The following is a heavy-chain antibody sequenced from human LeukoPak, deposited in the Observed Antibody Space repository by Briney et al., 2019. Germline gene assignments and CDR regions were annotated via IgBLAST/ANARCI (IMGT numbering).Heavy chain of an antibody. D-gene: IGHD3-10*01. V-gene: IGHV4-39*01. CDR2: VYYSGST. Sequence: SETLFLTCTVSGGSISSSSYYWGWIRQPPGKGLEWIGSVYYSGSTYYNPSLKSRVTISVDTSKNQFSLKLSSVTAADTAVYYCARAGLETYYGKSYFDYWGQGTLVTVSS. J-gene: IGHJ4*02. CDR3: ARAGLETYYGKSYFDY. CDR1: GGSISSSSYY.